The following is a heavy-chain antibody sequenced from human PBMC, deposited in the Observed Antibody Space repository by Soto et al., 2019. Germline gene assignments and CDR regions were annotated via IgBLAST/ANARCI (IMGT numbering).Heavy chain of an antibody. Sequence: SGSLTLTCTVSGGSVNSDANYWSWIAPPPGKGLEWIGYIYYTGRTNYNPSLMSRATISLDASRNQFSLKLSSVTDSDSAVFYCAKEYSNSPEGIDAWGQGTLVTVSS. CDR2: IYYTGRT. CDR3: AKEYSNSPEGIDA. CDR1: GGSVNSDANY. V-gene: IGHV4-61*08. D-gene: IGHD1-26*01. J-gene: IGHJ5*02.